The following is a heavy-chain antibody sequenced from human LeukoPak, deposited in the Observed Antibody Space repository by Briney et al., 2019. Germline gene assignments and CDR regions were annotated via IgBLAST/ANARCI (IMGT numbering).Heavy chain of an antibody. Sequence: SETLSLTCTVSGGSFTPYYWSWIRQPPGKGLEWLGHISYSGSTNYNPSLKSRVTVSIDTSKNQVSLKLSSMTAADTAVYYCARWFGDEDDYAFDIWGQGTMVTVSS. CDR2: ISYSGST. CDR3: ARWFGDEDDYAFDI. J-gene: IGHJ3*02. D-gene: IGHD3-10*01. V-gene: IGHV4-59*01. CDR1: GGSFTPYY.